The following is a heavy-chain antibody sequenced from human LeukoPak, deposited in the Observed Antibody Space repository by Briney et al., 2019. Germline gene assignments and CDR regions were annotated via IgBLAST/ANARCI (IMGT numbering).Heavy chain of an antibody. CDR1: GFTFDDYA. CDR2: ISWNSGSI. V-gene: IGHV3-9*01. J-gene: IGHJ4*02. Sequence: GGSLRLSCAASGFTFDDYAMHWVRQAPGKGLEWVSGISWNSGSIGYADSVKGRFTISRDNAKNSLYLQMNSLRAEDTALYYCAKDHTYYYGSGSYYNGDGFDYWGQGTLVTVSS. CDR3: AKDHTYYYGSGSYYNGDGFDY. D-gene: IGHD3-10*01.